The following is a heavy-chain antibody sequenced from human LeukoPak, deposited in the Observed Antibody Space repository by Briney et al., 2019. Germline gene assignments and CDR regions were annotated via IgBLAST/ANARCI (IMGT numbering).Heavy chain of an antibody. V-gene: IGHV1-18*01. D-gene: IGHD3-10*01. Sequence: ASVKVSCKASGYTFTSYGISWVRQAPGQGLEWMGWISAYNGNTNYAQKLQGRVTMTTDTSTSTAYMELRSLRSDDTAVYYCARVFPAYYYGSGSYSDYWGQGTLVTVSS. CDR3: ARVFPAYYYGSGSYSDY. J-gene: IGHJ4*02. CDR1: GYTFTSYG. CDR2: ISAYNGNT.